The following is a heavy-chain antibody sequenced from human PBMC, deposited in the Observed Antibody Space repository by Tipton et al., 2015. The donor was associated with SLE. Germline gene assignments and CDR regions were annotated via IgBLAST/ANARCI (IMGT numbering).Heavy chain of an antibody. Sequence: TLSLTCSFSGGSIPRYSFYWCWIRQPAGKGLEWLGRVYGTGSSYYNPSLKSRVTISLDTSKTQFSLKLRSVTAADTAIYYCARGGYSSGWYGDYFVYCGQGTLVTVSS. CDR1: GGSIPRYSFY. CDR2: VYGTGSS. CDR3: ARGGYSSGWYGDYFVY. V-gene: IGHV4-61*02. D-gene: IGHD6-19*01. J-gene: IGHJ4*02.